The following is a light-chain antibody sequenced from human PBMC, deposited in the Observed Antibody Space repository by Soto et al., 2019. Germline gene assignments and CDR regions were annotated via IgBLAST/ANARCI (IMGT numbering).Light chain of an antibody. CDR2: DAR. J-gene: IGLJ6*01. V-gene: IGLV3-21*02. CDR1: NVGGKS. Sequence: SYELTQPPSVSVAPGQTARITCGGDNVGGKSVQWYQQKPGQAPLLVLYDARDRPSSNPGRFSGSNSRNTATLIISSVETGDEAEFYCQVWDATTDQEIFGSGTQVTVL. CDR3: QVWDATTDQEI.